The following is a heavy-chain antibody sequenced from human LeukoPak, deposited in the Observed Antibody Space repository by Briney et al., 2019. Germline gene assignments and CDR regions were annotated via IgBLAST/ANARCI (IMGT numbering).Heavy chain of an antibody. CDR2: IIPILGTA. CDR3: ALWFGELLWDY. CDR1: GGTFISYA. Sequence: ASVKVSCKASGGTFISYAISWVRQAPGQGLEWMGGIIPILGTANYAQKFQGRVTITTDESTSTAYMELSSLRSEDTAVYYCALWFGELLWDYWGQGTLVTVSS. V-gene: IGHV1-69*05. D-gene: IGHD3-10*01. J-gene: IGHJ4*02.